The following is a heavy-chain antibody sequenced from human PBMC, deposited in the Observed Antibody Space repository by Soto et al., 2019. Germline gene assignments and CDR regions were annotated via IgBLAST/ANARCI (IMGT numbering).Heavy chain of an antibody. Sequence: SETLSLTCAVHGGSFTGYYWSWIRQPPGKGLEWIGEISHSGSTNYNPSLKSRVTISLDTSKNQFSLNLTSVTAADTAFYYCTRAPMPYYPAATYGYFDSWGQGTLVTVSS. CDR2: ISHSGST. CDR3: TRAPMPYYPAATYGYFDS. V-gene: IGHV4-34*01. CDR1: GGSFTGYY. D-gene: IGHD2-2*01. J-gene: IGHJ4*02.